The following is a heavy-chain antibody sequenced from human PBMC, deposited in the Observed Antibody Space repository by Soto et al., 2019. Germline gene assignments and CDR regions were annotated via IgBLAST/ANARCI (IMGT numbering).Heavy chain of an antibody. V-gene: IGHV3-7*01. CDR3: ARDYPGIVVLPTKDCYGMDV. CDR1: GFTFSSYW. Sequence: PGGSLRLSCTASGFTFSSYWMSWVRQAPGKGLEWVANIKEDGSEKYYVDSVKGRFTISRDNAKNSLYLQMNSLRAEDTAVYYGARDYPGIVVLPTKDCYGMDVWGQGTTVTVSS. J-gene: IGHJ6*01. CDR2: IKEDGSEK. D-gene: IGHD2-2*01.